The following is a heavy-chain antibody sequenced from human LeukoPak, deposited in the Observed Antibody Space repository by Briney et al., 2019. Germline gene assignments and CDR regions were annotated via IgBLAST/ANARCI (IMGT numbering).Heavy chain of an antibody. V-gene: IGHV1-69*13. Sequence: ASVKVSCKASGYTFTSYGISWVRQAPGQGLEWMGGIIPIFGTANYAQKFQGRVTITADESTSTAYMELSSLRSEDAAVYYCARDRGGISSGPVNYMDVWGKGTTVTISS. CDR1: GYTFTSYG. J-gene: IGHJ6*03. CDR3: ARDRGGISSGPVNYMDV. D-gene: IGHD6-19*01. CDR2: IIPIFGTA.